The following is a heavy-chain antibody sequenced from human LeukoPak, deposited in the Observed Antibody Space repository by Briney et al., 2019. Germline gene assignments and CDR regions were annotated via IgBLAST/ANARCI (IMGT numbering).Heavy chain of an antibody. CDR1: GYTFTSYD. CDR2: INAGNGNT. V-gene: IGHV1-3*03. Sequence: ASVKVSCKASGYTFTSYDINWVRQATGQRLEWMGWINAGNGNTKYSQEFQGRVTITRDTSASTAYMELSSLRSEDMAVYYCARWAVFCTNGVCYTGWDYWGQGTLVTVSS. CDR3: ARWAVFCTNGVCYTGWDY. J-gene: IGHJ4*02. D-gene: IGHD2-8*01.